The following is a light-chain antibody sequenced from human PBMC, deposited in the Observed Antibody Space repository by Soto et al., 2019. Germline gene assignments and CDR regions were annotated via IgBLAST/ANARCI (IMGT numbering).Light chain of an antibody. V-gene: IGLV2-23*02. CDR3: CSYAGNSTPYV. CDR2: AVS. J-gene: IGLJ1*01. Sequence: QSVLTQPASVSGSPGQSITISCTGTRSDVGSYNLVSWYQQHPGKAPKLMLYAVSKRPSGVSDRFSGSRSGSTASLTISGLQAEDEANYYCCSYAGNSTPYVFGTGTKVTVL. CDR1: RSDVGSYNL.